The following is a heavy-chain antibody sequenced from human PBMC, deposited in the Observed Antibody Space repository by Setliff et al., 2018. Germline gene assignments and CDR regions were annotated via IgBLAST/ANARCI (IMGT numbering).Heavy chain of an antibody. V-gene: IGHV4-4*08. CDR1: GGSIGHYY. J-gene: IGHJ4*02. CDR3: ARGRYFESSSYYFPLDY. Sequence: SETLSLTCIVSGGSIGHYYWNWIRQPPGKGLEWIGYVYTSGSTNYNPSLKSRVTISVDTSKNQLSLRLTSVTAADTAVYYCARGRYFESSSYYFPLDYWGLGTLVTVSS. CDR2: VYTSGST. D-gene: IGHD3-22*01.